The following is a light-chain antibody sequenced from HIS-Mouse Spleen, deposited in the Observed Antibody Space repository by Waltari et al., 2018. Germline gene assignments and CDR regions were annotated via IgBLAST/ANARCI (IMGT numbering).Light chain of an antibody. V-gene: IGLV2-11*01. CDR3: SSYAGHYAVDVV. CDR2: DVS. CDR1: SSDVGGYNY. Sequence: QSALPQPRSVSGSPGQSVTISCTGTSSDVGGYNYVSWYQQHPGKAPNIMIYDVSKRPSGVPERLFCSKSRITTSLTFFWRHAVDEADYYCSSYAGHYAVDVVYGGRTKQTVL. J-gene: IGLJ2*01.